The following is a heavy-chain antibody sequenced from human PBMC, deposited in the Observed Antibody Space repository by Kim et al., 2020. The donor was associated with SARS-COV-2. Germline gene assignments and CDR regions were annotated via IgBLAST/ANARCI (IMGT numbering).Heavy chain of an antibody. D-gene: IGHD5-12*01. J-gene: IGHJ4*02. CDR1: GFTFSSYS. Sequence: GGSLRLSCAASGFTFSSYSMNWVRQAPGKGLAWVSSISSSSSYIYYADSVKGRFTISRDNAKNSLYLQMNSLRAEDTAVYYCASQMATNVYWGQGTLVTVSS. V-gene: IGHV3-21*01. CDR3: ASQMATNVY. CDR2: ISSSSSYI.